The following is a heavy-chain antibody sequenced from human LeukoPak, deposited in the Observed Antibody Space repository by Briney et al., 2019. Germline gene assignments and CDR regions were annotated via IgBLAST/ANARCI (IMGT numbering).Heavy chain of an antibody. Sequence: GGSLRLSCATSGFTFDDYAMHWVRQAPGKGLEWVSGISWNSGSIAYADSVKGRFTISRDNAKNSLYLQMNSLRAEDTALYYGKKDEEMVKIRNIFNIGGKGKMVPVSS. D-gene: IGHD5-24*01. J-gene: IGHJ3*02. CDR3: KKDEEMVKIRNIFNI. CDR1: GFTFDDYA. V-gene: IGHV3-9*01. CDR2: ISWNSGSI.